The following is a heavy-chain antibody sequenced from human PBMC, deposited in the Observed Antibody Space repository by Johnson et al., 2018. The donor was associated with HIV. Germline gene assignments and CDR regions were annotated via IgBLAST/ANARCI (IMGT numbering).Heavy chain of an antibody. D-gene: IGHD4/OR15-4a*01. V-gene: IGHV3-48*01. CDR1: GFTFSSYG. J-gene: IGHJ3*02. CDR2: ISSSGSTI. Sequence: VQLVESGGGVVQPGGSLRLSCAASGFTFSSYGMHWVRQAPGKGLEWVSYISSSGSTIYYADSVKGRFTISRDNSKNTLYLQMNSLRAEDTAVYYCARGSGVLTGCDSDAFDIWGQGTMVTVSS. CDR3: ARGSGVLTGCDSDAFDI.